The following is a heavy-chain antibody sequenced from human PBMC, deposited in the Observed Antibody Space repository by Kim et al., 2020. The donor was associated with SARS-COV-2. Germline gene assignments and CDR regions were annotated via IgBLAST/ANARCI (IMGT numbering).Heavy chain of an antibody. CDR2: INHSGST. V-gene: IGHV4-34*01. Sequence: SETLSLTCAVYGGSFSGYYWSWIRQPPGKGLEWIGEINHSGSTNYNPSLKSRVTISVDTSKNQFSLKLSSVTAADTAVYYCARGEGYSGYDYAPYIAVAGTTPFDYWGQGTLVTVSS. CDR1: GGSFSGYY. D-gene: IGHD5-12*01. CDR3: ARGEGYSGYDYAPYIAVAGTTPFDY. J-gene: IGHJ4*02.